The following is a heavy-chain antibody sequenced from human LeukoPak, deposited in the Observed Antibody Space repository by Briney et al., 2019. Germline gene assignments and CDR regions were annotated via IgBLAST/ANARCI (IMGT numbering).Heavy chain of an antibody. D-gene: IGHD4-17*01. Sequence: ASVKVSCKASGYTFTGYYMHWVRQAPGQGLEWMGWINPNSGDTDYAQKLQGRVTMTTDTSTSTAYMELRSLRSDDTAVYYCARSGDYGDYDYWGQGTLVTVSS. CDR3: ARSGDYGDYDY. V-gene: IGHV1-2*02. CDR1: GYTFTGYY. J-gene: IGHJ4*02. CDR2: INPNSGDT.